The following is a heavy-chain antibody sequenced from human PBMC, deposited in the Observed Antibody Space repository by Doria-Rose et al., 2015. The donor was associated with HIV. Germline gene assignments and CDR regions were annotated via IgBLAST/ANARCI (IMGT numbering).Heavy chain of an antibody. V-gene: IGHV2-26*01. CDR1: GVSLSSPGMG. CDR2: IFSDDER. CDR3: ARIKSSRWYHKYYFDF. J-gene: IGHJ4*02. Sequence: QVTLKESGPVLVKPTETLTLTCTVSGVSLSSPGMGVSWIRPPPGKALEWLANIFSDDERSYKTSLKSRLTISRDTSKSQVVLTMTDMDPVDTATYYCARIKSSRWYHKYYFDFWGQGTLVIVSA. D-gene: IGHD6-13*01.